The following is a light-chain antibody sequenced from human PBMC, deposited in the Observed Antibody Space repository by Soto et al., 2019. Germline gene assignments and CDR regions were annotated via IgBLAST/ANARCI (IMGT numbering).Light chain of an antibody. J-gene: IGKJ5*01. V-gene: IGKV1-33*01. CDR2: DVS. Sequence: DMQMTQSPSTLSVSVGDRVTITCQASQDISNYLHWFQQKPGKAPQLLIFDVSNLQTGVPSRFSGGGSGTDFALTISSLEPEDIATYYCQQYDSLPLTFGQGTRLEI. CDR3: QQYDSLPLT. CDR1: QDISNY.